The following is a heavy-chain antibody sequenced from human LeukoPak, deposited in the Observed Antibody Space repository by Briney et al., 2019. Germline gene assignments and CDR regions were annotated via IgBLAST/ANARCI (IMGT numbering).Heavy chain of an antibody. Sequence: GGSLRLSCAASGFTFSSYAMSWVRQAPGKGLEWVSAISGSGGSTYYADSVKGRFTISRDNSKNTLYLQMNSLRAEDTAVYYCAKDQAFCTCCYIRYYYYYGMDVWGQGTTVTVSS. CDR2: ISGSGGST. CDR1: GFTFSSYA. CDR3: AKDQAFCTCCYIRYYYYYGMDV. J-gene: IGHJ6*02. D-gene: IGHD2-2*02. V-gene: IGHV3-23*01.